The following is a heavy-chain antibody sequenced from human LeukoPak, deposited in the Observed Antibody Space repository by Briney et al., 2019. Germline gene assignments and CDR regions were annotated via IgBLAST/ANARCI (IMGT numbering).Heavy chain of an antibody. CDR1: NGSISLHF. CDR3: ASGISVDPDTFDI. J-gene: IGHJ3*02. V-gene: IGHV4-4*08. Sequence: TPSETLSLICTVSNGSISLHFWSWIRQPPGKGLEWIGYVSNSGTTHYNPSLKSRVTISVDTSKSHLSLKLSSVTAADTAVYYCASGISVDPDTFDIWGPGTMVTVSP. D-gene: IGHD3-3*02. CDR2: VSNSGTT.